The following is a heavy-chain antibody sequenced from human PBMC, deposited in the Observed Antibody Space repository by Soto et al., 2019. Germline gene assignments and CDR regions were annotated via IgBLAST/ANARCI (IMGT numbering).Heavy chain of an antibody. CDR3: ARDKDRLQLGGNYYYILDV. CDR1: GGTFSNSA. J-gene: IGHJ6*02. V-gene: IGHV1-69*05. CDR2: IMPIFRTP. D-gene: IGHD5-12*01. Sequence: QVQLEQSGAEVKKPGSSVKVSCKASGGTFSNSAISWVRQAPGQGLEWMGGIMPIFRTPDYAQKFQGRVTXTXDXTTSTAYMEMSGLRSADTAIYYCARDKDRLQLGGNYYYILDVWGQGTTVTVSS.